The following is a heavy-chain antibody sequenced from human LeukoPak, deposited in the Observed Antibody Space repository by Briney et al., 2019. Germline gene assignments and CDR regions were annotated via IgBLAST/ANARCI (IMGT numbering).Heavy chain of an antibody. CDR1: GFTFDDYA. J-gene: IGHJ4*02. V-gene: IGHV3-9*01. Sequence: GGSLRLSCAASGFTFDDYAMHWVRQAPGKGLEWVSGISWNSGSIGYADSVKGRFTISRDNAKNSLYLQMNSLRAEDTALYYCATAQNFDWLLSYFDYGGQGTLVTASS. CDR2: ISWNSGSI. CDR3: ATAQNFDWLLSYFDY. D-gene: IGHD3-9*01.